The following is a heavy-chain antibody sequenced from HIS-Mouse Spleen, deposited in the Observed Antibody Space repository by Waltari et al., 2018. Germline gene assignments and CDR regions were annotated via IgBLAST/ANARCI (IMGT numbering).Heavy chain of an antibody. CDR1: GYTFTIYG. Sequence: QVQLVQSGAEVKKPGASVKVSCQASGYTFTIYGISLLRQAPGKGLEWMGWISAYNGNTNYAQKLQGRVTMTTDTSTSTAYMELRSLRSDDTAVYYCARDKHCGGDWEYWGQGTLVTVSS. CDR3: ARDKHCGGDWEY. D-gene: IGHD2-21*02. V-gene: IGHV1-18*01. J-gene: IGHJ4*02. CDR2: ISAYNGNT.